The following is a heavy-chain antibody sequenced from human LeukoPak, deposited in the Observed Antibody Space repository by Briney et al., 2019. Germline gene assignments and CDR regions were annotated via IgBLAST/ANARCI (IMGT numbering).Heavy chain of an antibody. CDR3: ARAGGMMVLDY. Sequence: PSETLSPTCAVSGGSISSGGYSWSWIRQPPGKGLEWIGYIYHSGSTYYNPSLKSRVTISVDRSKNQFSLKLSSVTAADTAVYYCARAGGMMVLDYWGQGTLVTVSS. D-gene: IGHD3-16*01. CDR2: IYHSGST. CDR1: GGSISSGGYS. V-gene: IGHV4-30-2*01. J-gene: IGHJ4*02.